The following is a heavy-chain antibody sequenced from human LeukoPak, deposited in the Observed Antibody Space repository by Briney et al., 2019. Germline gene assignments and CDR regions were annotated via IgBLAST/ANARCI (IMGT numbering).Heavy chain of an antibody. CDR3: AKTSRRWELPGGAFDI. CDR2: ISWNSGSI. V-gene: IGHV3-9*01. J-gene: IGHJ3*02. Sequence: PGGSLRLSCAASGFTFDDYAMHWVRQAPGKGLEWVSGISWNSGSIGYADSVKGRFTISRDNAKNSLYLQMNSLRAKDTALYYCAKTSRRWELPGGAFDIWGQGTMVTVSS. D-gene: IGHD1-26*01. CDR1: GFTFDDYA.